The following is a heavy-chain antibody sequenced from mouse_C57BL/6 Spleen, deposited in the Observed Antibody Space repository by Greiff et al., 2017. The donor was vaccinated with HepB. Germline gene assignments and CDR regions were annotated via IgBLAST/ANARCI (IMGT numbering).Heavy chain of an antibody. CDR1: GYAFSSYW. Sequence: VQLQQSGAELVKPGASVKISCKASGYAFSSYWMNWVKQRPGKGLEWIGQIYPGDGDTNYNGKFKGKATLTADKSSSTAYMQLSSLTSEDSAVYFWARNGITTVVPPIFDVWGTGTTVTVSS. J-gene: IGHJ1*03. CDR2: IYPGDGDT. D-gene: IGHD1-1*01. V-gene: IGHV1-80*01. CDR3: ARNGITTVVPPIFDV.